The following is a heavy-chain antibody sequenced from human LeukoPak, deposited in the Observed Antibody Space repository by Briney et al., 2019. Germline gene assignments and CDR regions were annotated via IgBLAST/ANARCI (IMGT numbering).Heavy chain of an antibody. J-gene: IGHJ4*02. CDR1: GFTFSSYG. CDR3: AKGSSWNDY. V-gene: IGHV3-30*18. CDR2: ISYDGSNK. Sequence: PGGSLRLSCAASGFTFSSYGMHWVRQAPGKGLEWVAYISYDGSNKYYADSVKGRFTISRDNSKNTLYLQMNSLRAEDTAVYYCAKGSSWNDYWGQGTLVTVSS. D-gene: IGHD6-13*01.